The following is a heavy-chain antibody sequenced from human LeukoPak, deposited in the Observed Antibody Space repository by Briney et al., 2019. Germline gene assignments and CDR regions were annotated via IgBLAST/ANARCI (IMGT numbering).Heavy chain of an antibody. CDR1: GGSISSHY. CDR2: IFYSGST. Sequence: PSETLSLTCTVSGGSISSHYWSWIRQPPGKGLEWIGNIFYSGSTNYNPSLMSRVTISIDTSKNQFSLKLTSVTAADTAVYYCARIKYVDTAMEREGFDYWGQGTLVSVPS. V-gene: IGHV4-59*11. J-gene: IGHJ4*02. D-gene: IGHD5-18*01. CDR3: ARIKYVDTAMEREGFDY.